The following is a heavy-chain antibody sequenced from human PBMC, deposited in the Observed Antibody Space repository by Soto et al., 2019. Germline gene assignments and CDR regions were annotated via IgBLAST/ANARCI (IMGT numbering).Heavy chain of an antibody. CDR2: IHSDGSST. J-gene: IGHJ3*01. D-gene: IGHD1-20*01. Sequence: GSLRLSCAASGFTFSNYWMHWVRQAPGKGLVWVSRIHSDGSSTFYADSVKGRFTISRGNAKKMVYLQMNSLRAEDTAVYYCARDKWNTVWDQGTMVTVSS. CDR3: ARDKWNTV. CDR1: GFTFSNYW. V-gene: IGHV3-74*01.